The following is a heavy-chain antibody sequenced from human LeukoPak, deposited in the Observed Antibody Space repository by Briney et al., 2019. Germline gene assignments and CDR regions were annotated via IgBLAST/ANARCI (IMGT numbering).Heavy chain of an antibody. Sequence: NPSETPSLTCSVSGHSISSVYFWGWIRQPPGKRPDWIATTHHSGATYYNPSLKSRVTLSVDRYKNQVSLKLTSVTAADTAVYYCTREVGGSTFTDYWGQGTLVTVSS. CDR1: GHSISSVYF. V-gene: IGHV4-38-2*02. CDR2: THHSGAT. CDR3: TREVGGSTFTDY. J-gene: IGHJ4*02. D-gene: IGHD3-10*01.